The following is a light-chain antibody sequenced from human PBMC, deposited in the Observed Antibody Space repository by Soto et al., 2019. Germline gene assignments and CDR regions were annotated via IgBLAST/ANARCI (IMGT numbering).Light chain of an antibody. CDR1: QGISSY. J-gene: IGKJ4*01. CDR2: AAS. V-gene: IGKV1-8*01. Sequence: AIRMTQSPSSLSASTGDRVTITCRASQGISSYLAWYQQKPGKAPKLLIYAASTLQSGVPSRFSGSGSGTDFTLTITCLQSEDFATYYCQQYYSYPLFGGGTNVDIK. CDR3: QQYYSYPL.